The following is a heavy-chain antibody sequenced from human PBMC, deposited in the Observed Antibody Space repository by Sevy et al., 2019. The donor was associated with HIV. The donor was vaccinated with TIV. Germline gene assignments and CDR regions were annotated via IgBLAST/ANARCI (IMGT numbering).Heavy chain of an antibody. V-gene: IGHV4-30-4*01. CDR3: ARQMIAAGGGEIDY. Sequence: SETLSLTCTVSGGSISSGDYYWSWIRQPPGKGLEWIGYIYYSGITYYNPSLKSRVTISVDTSKNQSSLNLSSVTAADTAVYYCARQMIAAGGGEIDYWGQGTLVTVSS. CDR2: IYYSGIT. D-gene: IGHD6-13*01. CDR1: GGSISSGDYY. J-gene: IGHJ4*02.